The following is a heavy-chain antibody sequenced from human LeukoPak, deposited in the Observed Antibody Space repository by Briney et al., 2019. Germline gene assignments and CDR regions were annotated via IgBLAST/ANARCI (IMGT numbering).Heavy chain of an antibody. CDR2: ISSSGSSI. CDR3: ARDLFGSGSYASY. D-gene: IGHD3-10*01. Sequence: PGGSLRLSCAASGFAFNSYSMNWVRQAPGKGLEWVSYISSSGSSIYYADSVKGRFTISRDNAKNSLYLQMNSLRAGDTAVYYCARDLFGSGSYASYWGQGTLVTVSS. V-gene: IGHV3-48*04. J-gene: IGHJ4*02. CDR1: GFAFNSYS.